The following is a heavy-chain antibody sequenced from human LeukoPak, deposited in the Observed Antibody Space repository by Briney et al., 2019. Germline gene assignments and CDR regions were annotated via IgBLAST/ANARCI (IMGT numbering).Heavy chain of an antibody. D-gene: IGHD1-7*01. CDR2: ISSSSTYI. CDR3: ARWKTATMSDY. V-gene: IGHV3-21*01. Sequence: GGSLRLSCAASGFTFSTYDMNWVRQAPGKGLEWVSSISSSSTYIYYADSVKGRFTISRDNAKNSLYLQMSGLRADDTAVYYCARWKTATMSDYWGQGTLVTVSS. J-gene: IGHJ4*02. CDR1: GFTFSTYD.